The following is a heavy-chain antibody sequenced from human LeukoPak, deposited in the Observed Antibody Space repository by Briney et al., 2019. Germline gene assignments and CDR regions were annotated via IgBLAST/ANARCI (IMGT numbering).Heavy chain of an antibody. CDR3: ARTPFIVVVPAATYWFDP. CDR2: IYYSGST. Sequence: SETLSLTCTVSGGSISSGDYYWSWIRQPPGKGLEWIGYIYYSGSTYYNPSLKSRVTISVDTSKNQFSLKLSSVTAADTAVYYCARTPFIVVVPAATYWFDPWGQGTLVTVSS. CDR1: GGSISSGDYY. D-gene: IGHD2-2*01. V-gene: IGHV4-30-4*01. J-gene: IGHJ5*02.